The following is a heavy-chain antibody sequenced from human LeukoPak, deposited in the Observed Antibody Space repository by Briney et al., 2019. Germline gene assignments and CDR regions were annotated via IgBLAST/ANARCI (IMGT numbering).Heavy chain of an antibody. D-gene: IGHD3-16*01. V-gene: IGHV3-49*04. CDR1: GFIFGDYG. CDR2: IRSKADGVTT. Sequence: PGGSLRLSCTASGFIFGDYGLSWVRQAPGKGLEWVGFIRSKADGVTTEYAASVKGTFTISRDDYKNIAYLQTNSLKTEDTAVYYCARLLGPFDYWGQGTLVTVSS. CDR3: ARLLGPFDY. J-gene: IGHJ4*02.